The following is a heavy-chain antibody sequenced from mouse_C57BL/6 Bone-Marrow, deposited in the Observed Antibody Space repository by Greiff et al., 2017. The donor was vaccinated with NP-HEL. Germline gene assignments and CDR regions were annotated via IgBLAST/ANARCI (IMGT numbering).Heavy chain of an antibody. CDR2: IHPNSGST. CDR3: ASRQVHFDY. V-gene: IGHV1-64*01. D-gene: IGHD3-2*02. CDR1: GYTFTSYW. J-gene: IGHJ2*01. Sequence: VKLMEPGAELVKPGASVKLSCKASGYTFTSYWMHWVKQRPGQGLEWIGMIHPNSGSTTYNEKFKSKATLTVDKSSSTAYMQLSGLTSEDSAVYYWASRQVHFDYWGQGTTLTVSS.